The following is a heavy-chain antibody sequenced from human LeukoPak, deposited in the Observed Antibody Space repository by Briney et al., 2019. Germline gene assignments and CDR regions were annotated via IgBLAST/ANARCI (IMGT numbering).Heavy chain of an antibody. D-gene: IGHD1-26*01. J-gene: IGHJ4*02. CDR1: AFTFSRYS. Sequence: PGGSLRLSCAASAFTFSRYSMNWVRQAPGKGLEWVSSISSSSSYIYYADSVKGRFTISRDNAKNSLYLQMNSLRAEDTAVYYCARVNWESGSYYFDYWGQGTLVTVSS. CDR3: ARVNWESGSYYFDY. V-gene: IGHV3-21*01. CDR2: ISSSSSYI.